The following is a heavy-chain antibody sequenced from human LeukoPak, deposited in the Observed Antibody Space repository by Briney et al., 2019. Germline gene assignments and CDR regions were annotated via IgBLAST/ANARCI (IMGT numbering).Heavy chain of an antibody. V-gene: IGHV1-69*04. D-gene: IGHD3-3*01. CDR1: GGTFSSYA. CDR3: ARDRGPTTIFGVATALAGWFDP. CDR2: IIPILGIA. J-gene: IGHJ5*02. Sequence: ASVKVSCKASGGTFSSYAISWVRQAPGQGLEWMGRIIPILGIANYAQKFQGRVTITADKSTSTAYMELSSLRSEDTAVYYCARDRGPTTIFGVATALAGWFDPWGQGTLVTVSS.